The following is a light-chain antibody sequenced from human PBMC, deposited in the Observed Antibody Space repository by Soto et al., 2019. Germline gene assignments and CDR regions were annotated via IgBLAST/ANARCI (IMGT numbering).Light chain of an antibody. CDR2: DVS. V-gene: IGLV2-14*01. CDR1: SSDVGGYNY. J-gene: IGLJ1*01. CDR3: SSYTSSSTYV. Sequence: QSVLAQPASVCGSPGQSITISCTGTSSDVGGYNYVSWYQQHPGKAPKLMIYDVSNRPSGVSNRFSGSKSGSTASLTISGLQAEDEADYYCSSYTSSSTYVFGTGTKVTVL.